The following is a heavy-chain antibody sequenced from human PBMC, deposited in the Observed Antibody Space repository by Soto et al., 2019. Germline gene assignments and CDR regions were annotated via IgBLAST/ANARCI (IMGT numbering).Heavy chain of an antibody. V-gene: IGHV4-59*01. J-gene: IGHJ5*02. Sequence: QVQLQESGPGLVKPSETLSLTCTVSGGSLSSYYWTWIRQSPGKGLEWIGYVYFSGNTNYNPSLKRRVTVPIDTSRNKFSLRLASVTAADTAFYYCGSVRPSGYVLAWGQGALGTASS. CDR1: GGSLSSYY. CDR2: VYFSGNT. CDR3: GSVRPSGYVLA. D-gene: IGHD6-25*01.